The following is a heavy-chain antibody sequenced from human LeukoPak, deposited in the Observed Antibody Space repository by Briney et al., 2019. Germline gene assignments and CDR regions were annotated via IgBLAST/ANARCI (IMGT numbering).Heavy chain of an antibody. CDR1: GFTFSNAW. V-gene: IGHV3-15*01. D-gene: IGHD4-11*01. CDR2: IKSKTDGGTT. Sequence: GGSLRLSCAASGFTFSNAWMSWVRQAPGKGLEWVGRIKSKTDGGTTDYAAPVKGRFTISRDDSKNTLFLQMNSLKTEDTAVYYCTTGTVTNQGTGFDYWGQGTLVTVSS. CDR3: TTGTVTNQGTGFDY. J-gene: IGHJ4*02.